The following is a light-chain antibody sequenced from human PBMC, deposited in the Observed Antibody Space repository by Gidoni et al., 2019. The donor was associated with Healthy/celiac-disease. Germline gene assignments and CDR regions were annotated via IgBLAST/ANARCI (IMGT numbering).Light chain of an antibody. J-gene: IGLJ2*01. CDR1: SSDVGGYNS. CDR2: EVS. CDR3: SSYTSSSTLV. V-gene: IGLV2-14*01. Sequence: QSALTQPASVSGSPGQSITIPCTGTSSDVGGYNSVSCYQQHPGKAPKLMIYEVSNRPSGVSNRFSGSKSGNTASLTISGLQAEDEADYYCSSYTSSSTLVFGGGTKLTVL.